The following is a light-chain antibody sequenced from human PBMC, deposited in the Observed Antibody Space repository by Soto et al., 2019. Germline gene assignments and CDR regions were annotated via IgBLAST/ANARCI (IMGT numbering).Light chain of an antibody. CDR1: QSFSSSY. V-gene: IGKV3-20*01. Sequence: EIVLTQSPGTLSLSPGERATLSCRASQSFSSSYLAWYQQKPGQAPRLLIYGASSRATGIPDRFSGSGSGTDFTITIRSLEPEDLAVYYCQHYGSALFTFGPGTKVHVK. CDR3: QHYGSALFT. J-gene: IGKJ3*01. CDR2: GAS.